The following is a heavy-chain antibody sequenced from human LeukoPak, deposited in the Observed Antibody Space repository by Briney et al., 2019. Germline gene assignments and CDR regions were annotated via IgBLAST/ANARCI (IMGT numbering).Heavy chain of an antibody. D-gene: IGHD3-3*01. CDR1: GSSISSYY. Sequence: SETLSLTCTVAGSSISSYYWSWIRQPPGKGLEWIGYIYYSGSTNYNPSLKSRVTISVDTSKNQFSLKLSSVTAADTAVYYCARSDFWSGYSSPWFDPWGQGTLVTVSS. V-gene: IGHV4-59*01. CDR3: ARSDFWSGYSSPWFDP. CDR2: IYYSGST. J-gene: IGHJ5*02.